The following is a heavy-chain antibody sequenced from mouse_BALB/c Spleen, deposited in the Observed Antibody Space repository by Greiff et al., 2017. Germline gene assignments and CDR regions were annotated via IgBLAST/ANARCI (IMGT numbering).Heavy chain of an antibody. CDR3: ARDEERYFDV. V-gene: IGHV7-3*02. CDR1: GFTFTDYY. CDR2: IRNKANGYTT. J-gene: IGHJ1*01. Sequence: EVKLVESGGGLVQPGGSLRLSCATSGFTFTDYYMSWVRQPPGKALEWLGFIRNKANGYTTEYSASVKGRFTISRDNSQSILYLQMNTLRAEDSATYYCARDEERYFDVWGAGTTVTVSS.